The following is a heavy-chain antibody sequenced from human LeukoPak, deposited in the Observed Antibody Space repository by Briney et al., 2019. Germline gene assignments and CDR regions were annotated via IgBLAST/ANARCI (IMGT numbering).Heavy chain of an antibody. CDR2: INSDGTMT. J-gene: IGHJ6*02. CDR1: GFTLRNYW. D-gene: IGHD6-19*01. V-gene: IGHV3-74*01. Sequence: GGSLRLSCGASGFTLRNYWMHWVRQAQGKGLVWVSRINSDGTMTNYADSVKGRFTIPRDNAKNTLHLQMNSLRAEDTAVYYCARGLAVAGNCMDVWGQGTTVTVS. CDR3: ARGLAVAGNCMDV.